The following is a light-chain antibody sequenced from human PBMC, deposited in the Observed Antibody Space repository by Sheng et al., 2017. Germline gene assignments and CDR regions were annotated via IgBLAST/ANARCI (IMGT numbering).Light chain of an antibody. Sequence: SSELTQDPAVSVTLGQTVRITCQGDSLRSYYATWYQQKPGQAPVLVIYGKNNRPSGIPDRFSGSTSGNTASLTITGAQAEDEADYYCNSGTPVENRVVFGGGTKLTVL. CDR1: SLRSYY. CDR3: NSGTPVENRVV. CDR2: GKN. V-gene: IGLV3-19*01. J-gene: IGLJ2*01.